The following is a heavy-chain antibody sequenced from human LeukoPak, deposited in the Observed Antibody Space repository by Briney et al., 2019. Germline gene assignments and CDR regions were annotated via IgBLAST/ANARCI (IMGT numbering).Heavy chain of an antibody. CDR1: GFTFSSYW. CDR2: IWYDGSNK. J-gene: IGHJ4*02. V-gene: IGHV3-33*08. D-gene: IGHD2-15*01. CDR3: ARAEDIVVALDY. Sequence: GGSLRLSCVASGFTFSSYWMNWVRQAPGKGLEWVAVIWYDGSNKYYADSVKGRFTISRDNSKNTLYLQMNSLRAEDTAVYYCARAEDIVVALDYWGQGTLVTVSS.